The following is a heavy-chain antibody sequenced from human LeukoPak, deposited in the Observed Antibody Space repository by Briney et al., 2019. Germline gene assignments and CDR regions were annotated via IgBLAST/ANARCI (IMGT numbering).Heavy chain of an antibody. D-gene: IGHD1-1*01. J-gene: IGHJ3*02. CDR2: IFYSGST. V-gene: IGHV4-31*03. Sequence: PSETLSLTCTVSGGSIIGGGYYWSWIRQHPGKGLEWIGYIFYSGSTYYNPSLESRVTISVDTSENQFSLKLSSVTAADTAVYYCARREGYSDAFDIWGQGTMVTVSS. CDR3: ARREGYSDAFDI. CDR1: GGSIIGGGYY.